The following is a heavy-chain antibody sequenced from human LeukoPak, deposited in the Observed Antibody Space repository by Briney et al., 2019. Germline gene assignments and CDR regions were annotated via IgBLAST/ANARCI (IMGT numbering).Heavy chain of an antibody. J-gene: IGHJ4*02. V-gene: IGHV3-11*04. CDR2: ISGSGSTI. CDR1: GFTFSDYY. Sequence: PGGSLRLSCAASGFTFSDYYMSWIRQAPGKGLEWVSYISGSGSTIYYADSVKGRFTISRDNARNSLYLQMNSLRAEDTAVYYCARVLYSSSWYPLYYFDYWGQGTLVTVSS. CDR3: ARVLYSSSWYPLYYFDY. D-gene: IGHD6-13*01.